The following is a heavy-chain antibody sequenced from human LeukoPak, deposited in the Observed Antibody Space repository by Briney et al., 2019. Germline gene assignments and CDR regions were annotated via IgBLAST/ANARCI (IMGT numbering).Heavy chain of an antibody. CDR2: ISGSGGST. D-gene: IGHD2-2*01. V-gene: IGHV3-23*01. J-gene: IGHJ6*02. CDR3: ATSRQQDIVVVPARGYYYGMDV. Sequence: GGSLRLSCAASGFTFSSYGMSWVRQAPGKGLEWVSAISGSGGSTYYADSVKGRFTISRDSSKNTLYLQMNSLRAEDTAVYYCATSRQQDIVVVPARGYYYGMDVWGQGTTVTVSS. CDR1: GFTFSSYG.